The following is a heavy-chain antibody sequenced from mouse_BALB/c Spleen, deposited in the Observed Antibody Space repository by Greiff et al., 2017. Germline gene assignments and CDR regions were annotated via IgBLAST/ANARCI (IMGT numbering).Heavy chain of an antibody. CDR3: ARDDSWFAY. V-gene: IGHV7-3*02. J-gene: IGHJ3*01. Sequence: EVQLVESGGGLVQPGGSLRLSCATSGFTFTAYYMSWVRQPPGKALEWLGFIRNKANGYTTEYSASVKGRFTISRDNSQSILYLQMNTLRAEDSATYYCARDDSWFAYWGQGTLVTVSA. CDR2: IRNKANGYTT. CDR1: GFTFTAYY.